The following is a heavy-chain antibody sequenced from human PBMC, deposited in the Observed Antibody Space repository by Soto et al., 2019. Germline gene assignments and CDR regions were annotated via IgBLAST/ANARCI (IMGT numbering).Heavy chain of an antibody. CDR1: GGSISSGGYY. V-gene: IGHV4-39*01. Sequence: SETLSLTCTVSGGSISSGGYYWSWIRQHPGKGLEWIGCIYYSGSTYYNPSLKSRVTISVDTSKNQFSLKLSSVTAADTAVYYCARQVSGSFDYWGQGTLVTVSS. D-gene: IGHD2-15*01. J-gene: IGHJ4*02. CDR3: ARQVSGSFDY. CDR2: IYYSGST.